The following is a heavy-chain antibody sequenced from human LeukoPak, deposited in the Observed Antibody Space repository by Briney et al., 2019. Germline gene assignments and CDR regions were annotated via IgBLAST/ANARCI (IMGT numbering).Heavy chain of an antibody. Sequence: GGSLRLSCAASGFTFSSYWMSWVRQAPGKGLEWEANINKDGGEKYYVDSVKGQFTISRDNAKNSLYLQMNSLRADDTAVYYCVKDSPPRYSGSPPAYWGQGTLVTVSS. V-gene: IGHV3-7*03. CDR1: GFTFSSYW. CDR2: INKDGGEK. CDR3: VKDSPPRYSGSPPAY. D-gene: IGHD1-26*01. J-gene: IGHJ4*02.